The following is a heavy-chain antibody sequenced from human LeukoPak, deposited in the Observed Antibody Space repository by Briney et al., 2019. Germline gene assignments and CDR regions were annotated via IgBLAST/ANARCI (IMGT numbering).Heavy chain of an antibody. CDR2: IYYSGST. D-gene: IGHD2-2*02. J-gene: IGHJ4*02. Sequence: SETLSLTCTVSGGSISSGDYYWSWTRQPPGKGLEWIGYIYYSGSTYYNPSLKSRVTISVDTSKNQFSLKLSSVTAADTAVYYCARGPRYCSSTSCYRPYYFDYWGQGTLVTVSS. CDR3: ARGPRYCSSTSCYRPYYFDY. CDR1: GGSISSGDYY. V-gene: IGHV4-30-4*08.